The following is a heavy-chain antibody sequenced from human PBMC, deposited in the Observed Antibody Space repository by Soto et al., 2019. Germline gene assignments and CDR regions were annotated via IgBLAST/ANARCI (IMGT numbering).Heavy chain of an antibody. V-gene: IGHV3-9*01. CDR2: ITWNSGAR. CDR1: GFTFGDYG. CDR3: VKDGLASIFGLVYDGSTI. Sequence: EAQLVESGGGLVQPGRSLRLSCGASGFTFGDYGMHWVRQAPGTGPEGASGITWNSGARDYAETVKGRCTSSRDNAKNTIYLQMNSLRPEDTVLYYCVKDGLASIFGLVYDGSTIWGHGTMVTVSS. J-gene: IGHJ3*02. D-gene: IGHD3-3*01.